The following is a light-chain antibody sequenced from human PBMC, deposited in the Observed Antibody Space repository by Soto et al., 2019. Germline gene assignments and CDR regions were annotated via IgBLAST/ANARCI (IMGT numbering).Light chain of an antibody. V-gene: IGKV1-39*01. Sequence: DIQMTQSPSSLSASVGDRVTITCRASQSISSYLNWYQQKPGKAPKLLIYAASSLQSGVPSRFSGSGSGTDFTLTISSLQPEDFATYFCQQYDSFPISFGQGTRLDLK. CDR3: QQYDSFPIS. CDR1: QSISSY. J-gene: IGKJ5*01. CDR2: AAS.